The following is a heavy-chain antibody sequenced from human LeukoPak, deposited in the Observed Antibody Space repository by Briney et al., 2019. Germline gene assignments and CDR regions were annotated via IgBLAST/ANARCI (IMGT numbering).Heavy chain of an antibody. CDR3: AREETRGDYFDY. J-gene: IGHJ4*02. Sequence: ASVKVSCKASGGTFSSYAISWVRQAPGQGLEWMGWISAYNGNTNYAQKLQGRVTMTTDTSTSTAYMELRSLRSDDTAVYYCAREETRGDYFDYWGQGTLVTVSS. V-gene: IGHV1-18*01. D-gene: IGHD2-15*01. CDR2: ISAYNGNT. CDR1: GGTFSSYA.